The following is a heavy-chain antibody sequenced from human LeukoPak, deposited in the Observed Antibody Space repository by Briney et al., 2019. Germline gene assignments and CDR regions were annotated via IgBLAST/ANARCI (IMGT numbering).Heavy chain of an antibody. CDR3: AKDSALYGSGMWVLFEY. J-gene: IGHJ4*02. D-gene: IGHD6-19*01. V-gene: IGHV3-23*01. Sequence: RSGGSLRLSCAASGFTFSSYAMSWVRQAPGKGLEWVSAISGSGGSTYYADSVKGRFTISRDNSKNTLYLQMNSLRAEDTAVYYCAKDSALYGSGMWVLFEYWGQGTLVTVSS. CDR2: ISGSGGST. CDR1: GFTFSSYA.